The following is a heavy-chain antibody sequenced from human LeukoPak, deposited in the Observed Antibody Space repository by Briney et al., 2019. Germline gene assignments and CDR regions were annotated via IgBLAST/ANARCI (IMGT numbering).Heavy chain of an antibody. J-gene: IGHJ3*02. V-gene: IGHV3-23*01. CDR3: ARVRSSYYYESSGYYQYDAFDI. CDR2: ISGSGGST. Sequence: GGSLRLSCAASGLTFSSYAMSWVRQAPGKGLEWVSAISGSGGSTYYADSVRGRFTISGDNAKNSLYLQVNSLRAEDTAVYYCARVRSSYYYESSGYYQYDAFDIWGQGTMVTVSS. CDR1: GLTFSSYA. D-gene: IGHD3-22*01.